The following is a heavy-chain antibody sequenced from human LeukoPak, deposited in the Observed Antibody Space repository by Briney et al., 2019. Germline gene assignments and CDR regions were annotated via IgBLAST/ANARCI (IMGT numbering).Heavy chain of an antibody. J-gene: IGHJ5*02. CDR3: VREAGYCAAVCLKSNWFDP. CDR1: GFPFSNHA. V-gene: IGHV3-23*01. CDR2: ISNGIS. Sequence: GGSLRLSCAASGFPFSNHAMSWVRQPPGKGLEWVAAISNGISYYADSVRGRFSISRDDSKNMVYLQMYSLRDEDTALYYCVREAGYCAAVCLKSNWFDPWGQGTLVTVSS. D-gene: IGHD2-21*02.